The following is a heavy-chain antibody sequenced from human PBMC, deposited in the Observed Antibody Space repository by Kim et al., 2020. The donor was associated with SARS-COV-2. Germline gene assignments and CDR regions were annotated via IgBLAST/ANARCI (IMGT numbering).Heavy chain of an antibody. J-gene: IGHJ4*02. D-gene: IGHD6-19*01. CDR2: INHSGST. CDR3: ASRYSSGLYFDY. V-gene: IGHV4-34*01. Sequence: SETLSLTCAVYGGSFSGYYWSWIRQPPGKGLEWIGEINHSGSTNYNPSLKSRVTISVDTSKNQFSLKLSSVTAADTAVYYCASRYSSGLYFDYWGQGTLV. CDR1: GGSFSGYY.